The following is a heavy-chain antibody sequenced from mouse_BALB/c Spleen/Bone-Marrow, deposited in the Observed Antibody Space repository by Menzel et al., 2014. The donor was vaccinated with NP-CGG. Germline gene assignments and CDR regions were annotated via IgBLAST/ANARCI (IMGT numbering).Heavy chain of an antibody. V-gene: IGHV1-22*01. CDR2: INPNNGGI. Sequence: EVNLVDSGPELVKPGASVKISCKTSGYTFTEYTMHWVRQSHGKSLEWIGGINPNNGGISYNQKFKGKATLTVDKSSSTAYMELRSLTSEDSAVFYCARSNYFYAMDYWGQGTSVTVSS. J-gene: IGHJ4*01. D-gene: IGHD2-5*01. CDR3: ARSNYFYAMDY. CDR1: GYTFTEYT.